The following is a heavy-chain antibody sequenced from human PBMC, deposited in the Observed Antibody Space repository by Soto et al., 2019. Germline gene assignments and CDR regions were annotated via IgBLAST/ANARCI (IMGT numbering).Heavy chain of an antibody. CDR1: GGSVSSGDHY. V-gene: IGHV4-30-4*01. J-gene: IGHJ4*02. CDR2: IYYSGST. D-gene: IGHD3-22*01. CDR3: AREEALIVVPTGGIDYSFDY. Sequence: SETLSLTCTVSGGSVSSGDHYWSWLRQSPGKCLEWLGYIYYSGSTYYNPSLKSRVAISVDTSKNQFSLTLTSVTAADTAVYFCAREEALIVVPTGGIDYSFDYWGQGTLVTVYS.